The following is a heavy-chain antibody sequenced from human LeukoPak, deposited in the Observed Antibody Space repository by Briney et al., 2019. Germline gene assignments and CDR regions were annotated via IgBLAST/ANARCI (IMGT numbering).Heavy chain of an antibody. CDR2: ISSSGSTI. D-gene: IGHD3-10*01. J-gene: IGHJ5*02. CDR3: ARRMVRGVITRADWFDL. V-gene: IGHV3-11*01. Sequence: GGSLRLSCAASGFTFSDYYMSWIRQAPGKGLEWVSYISSSGSTIYYADSVKGRFTISRDNAKNSLYLQMSSLRAEDTAVYYCARRMVRGVITRADWFDLWGQGTLVTVSS. CDR1: GFTFSDYY.